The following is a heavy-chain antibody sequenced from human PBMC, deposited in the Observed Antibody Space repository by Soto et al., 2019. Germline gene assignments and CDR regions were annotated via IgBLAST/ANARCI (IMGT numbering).Heavy chain of an antibody. V-gene: IGHV6-1*01. CDR3: ARTYYYDSSGYYYEDSYYFDY. Sequence: SQTLSLPCAISGDSVSSNSAAWNWIRQSPSRGLEWLGRTYYRSKWYNDYAVSVKSRITINPDTSKNQFSLQLNSVTPEDTAVYYCARTYYYDSSGYYYEDSYYFDYWGQGTLVTVSS. CDR2: TYYRSKWYN. J-gene: IGHJ4*02. CDR1: GDSVSSNSAA. D-gene: IGHD3-22*01.